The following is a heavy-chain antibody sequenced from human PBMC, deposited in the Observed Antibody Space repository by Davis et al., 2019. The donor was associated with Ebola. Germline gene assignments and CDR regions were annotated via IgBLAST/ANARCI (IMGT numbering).Heavy chain of an antibody. CDR3: ARDRLTTPHWFDP. Sequence: SETLSLTCTVSGGSISSSSYYWGWIRQPPGKGLEWIGSIYYSGSTYYNPSLKSRVTISVDTSKNQFSLKLSSVTAADTAVYYCARDRLTTPHWFDPWGQGTLVTVSS. D-gene: IGHD4/OR15-4a*01. V-gene: IGHV4-39*07. J-gene: IGHJ5*02. CDR2: IYYSGST. CDR1: GGSISSSSYY.